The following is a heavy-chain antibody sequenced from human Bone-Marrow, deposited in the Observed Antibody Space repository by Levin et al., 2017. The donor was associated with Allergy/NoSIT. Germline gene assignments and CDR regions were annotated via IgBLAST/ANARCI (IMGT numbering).Heavy chain of an antibody. CDR3: ARDPEEHTLLRYFDY. J-gene: IGHJ4*02. CDR2: ISSSSSYT. CDR1: GFTFSDYY. V-gene: IGHV3-11*05. Sequence: GGSLRLSCAASGFTFSDYYMSWIRQAPGKGLECVSYISSSSSYTKYADSVKGRFTISRDNAKNSLYLQMNSLRGEDTAVYYCARDPEEHTLLRYFDYWGQGTLVTVSS. D-gene: IGHD3-9*01.